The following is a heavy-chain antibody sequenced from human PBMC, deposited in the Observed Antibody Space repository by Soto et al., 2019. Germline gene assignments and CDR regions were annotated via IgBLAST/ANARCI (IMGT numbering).Heavy chain of an antibody. V-gene: IGHV3-49*05. CDR2: IRSGRYGGTA. CDR1: GFTFGDFA. CDR3: TTIPRNKYGYPLDC. J-gene: IGHJ4*02. D-gene: IGHD5-18*01. Sequence: EKQLVESGGGLVNPGRSLRLSCTGSGFTFGDFAMSWFRQTPGKGLECVGFIRSGRYGGTADYAASVKGRFTISRDDSKSVAYLQMNSLKSEDTGRYYCTTIPRNKYGYPLDCWGQGTLVTVSS.